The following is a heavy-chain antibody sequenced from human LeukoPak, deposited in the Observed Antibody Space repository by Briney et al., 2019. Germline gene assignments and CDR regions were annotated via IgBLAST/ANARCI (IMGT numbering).Heavy chain of an antibody. CDR3: AKVGYSYGYVFDP. J-gene: IGHJ5*02. CDR2: ISGRGDST. CDR1: GFIFNNFA. V-gene: IGHV3-23*01. D-gene: IGHD5-18*01. Sequence: GGSLRLSCAASGFIFNNFAMSWVRQAPGKGLEWVSAISGRGDSTYYADSVKGRFTISRDNSKNTLSLQMNSLRAEDTAVYYCAKVGYSYGYVFDPWGQGTLLTVSS.